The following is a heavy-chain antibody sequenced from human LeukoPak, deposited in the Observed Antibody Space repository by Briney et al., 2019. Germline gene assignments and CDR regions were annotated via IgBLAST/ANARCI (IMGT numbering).Heavy chain of an antibody. V-gene: IGHV4-4*07. CDR2: IYTRGST. Sequence: SETLSLTCTVSGGSISNYYWSWIRQPAGKGLEWIGRIYTRGSTNYNPSLKSRVTMSVDTSKNQFSLKLSSVTAADTAVYYCAKNPSLHIVVVTAIDYWGQGTLVTVSS. D-gene: IGHD2-21*02. CDR3: AKNPSLHIVVVTAIDY. CDR1: GGSISNYY. J-gene: IGHJ4*02.